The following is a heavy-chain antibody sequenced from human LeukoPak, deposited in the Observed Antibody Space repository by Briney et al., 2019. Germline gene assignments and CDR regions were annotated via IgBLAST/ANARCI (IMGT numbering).Heavy chain of an antibody. Sequence: RASVKVSCKASGYTFTSYGISWVRQAPGQGLEWMGRISAYNGNTNYLQKFQGRVTMTTDTSTATAYMELRSLRPSDTAVYFCARGPRYSYDSSILLFDYWGQGTLVTVSS. CDR3: ARGPRYSYDSSILLFDY. CDR2: ISAYNGNT. V-gene: IGHV1-18*01. J-gene: IGHJ4*02. CDR1: GYTFTSYG. D-gene: IGHD3-22*01.